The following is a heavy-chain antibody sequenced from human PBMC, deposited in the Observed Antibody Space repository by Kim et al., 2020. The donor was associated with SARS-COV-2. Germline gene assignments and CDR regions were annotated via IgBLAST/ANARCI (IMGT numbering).Heavy chain of an antibody. D-gene: IGHD3-10*02. CDR3: AAGVLFGELYFDY. CDR1: GFTFTSSA. Sequence: SVKVSCKASGFTFTSSAVQWVRQARGQRLEWIGWIVVGSGNTNYAQKFQERVTITRDMSTSTAYMELSSLRSEDTAVYYCAAGVLFGELYFDYWGQGTLVTVSS. CDR2: IVVGSGNT. J-gene: IGHJ4*02. V-gene: IGHV1-58*01.